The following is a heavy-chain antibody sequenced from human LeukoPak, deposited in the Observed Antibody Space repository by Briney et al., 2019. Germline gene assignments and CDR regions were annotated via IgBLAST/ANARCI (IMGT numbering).Heavy chain of an antibody. V-gene: IGHV4-59*01. D-gene: IGHD2-15*01. CDR3: ARASTTCSGGSCYSLGAFDI. Sequence: SETLSLTCTVSGGSISSYYWSWIRQPPGKGLEWIGYIYYSGSTNYNPSLKSRVTISVDTSKNQFSLKLSSVTAADTAVYYCARASTTCSGGSCYSLGAFDIWGQGTMVTVSS. CDR2: IYYSGST. CDR1: GGSISSYY. J-gene: IGHJ3*02.